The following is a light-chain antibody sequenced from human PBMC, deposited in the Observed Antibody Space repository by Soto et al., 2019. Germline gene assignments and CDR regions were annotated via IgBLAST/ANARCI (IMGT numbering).Light chain of an antibody. Sequence: EIVMTQSPAILSVSPGERATLSCRASHDVGYNLAWYQQKPGQAPRLLIYDANTRVTVIPARFSGSGSGTEFTLTISSLQSEDFAVYYCQQYNNWPPAYTFGQGTKLDIK. CDR3: QQYNNWPPAYT. CDR1: HDVGYN. V-gene: IGKV3-15*01. J-gene: IGKJ2*01. CDR2: DAN.